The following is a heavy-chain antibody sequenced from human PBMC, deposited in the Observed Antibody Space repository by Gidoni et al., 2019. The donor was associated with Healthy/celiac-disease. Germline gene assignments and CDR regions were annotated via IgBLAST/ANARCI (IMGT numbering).Heavy chain of an antibody. CDR2: INPSGGST. CDR1: GYTFTSSY. V-gene: IGHV1-46*01. Sequence: QVQLVQSGAEVKKPGASVTVSCQASGYTFTSSYMHWGRQAPGQGLEWMGIINPSGGSTSYAQKFQGRVTMTRDTSTSTVYMELSSLRSEDTAVYYCARDIYDSSGYYYYGMDVWGQGTTVTVSS. J-gene: IGHJ6*02. CDR3: ARDIYDSSGYYYYGMDV. D-gene: IGHD3-22*01.